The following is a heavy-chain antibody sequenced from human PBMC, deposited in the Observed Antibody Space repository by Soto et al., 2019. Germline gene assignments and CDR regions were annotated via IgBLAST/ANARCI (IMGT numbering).Heavy chain of an antibody. V-gene: IGHV1-3*01. J-gene: IGHJ4*02. CDR1: GYTFTSYA. CDR3: AIGLYNPSDY. CDR2: INAGNGNT. D-gene: IGHD1-20*01. Sequence: QVQLVQSGAEVKKPGASVKVSCKASGYTFTSYAIHWVRQAPGQRLEWMGWINAGNGNTKYSQKFQGRVTITRDTSASTDYMELSSLRSEDTAVYYCAIGLYNPSDYWGQGTLVTVSS.